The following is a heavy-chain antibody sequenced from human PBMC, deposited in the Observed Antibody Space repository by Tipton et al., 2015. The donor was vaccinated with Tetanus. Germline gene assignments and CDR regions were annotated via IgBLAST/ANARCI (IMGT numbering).Heavy chain of an antibody. D-gene: IGHD1-26*01. Sequence: TLSLTCTVSGGSLSRGGYYWTWIRQHPGKGLEWIGDIYSSGSTYYNPSLKSRVTISVDTSKNQFSLRLNSVTAADTAVYYCARDQARGARGWNYFDCWGQGTLVTVSS. CDR2: IYSSGST. J-gene: IGHJ4*02. V-gene: IGHV4-31*03. CDR1: GGSLSRGGYY. CDR3: ARDQARGARGWNYFDC.